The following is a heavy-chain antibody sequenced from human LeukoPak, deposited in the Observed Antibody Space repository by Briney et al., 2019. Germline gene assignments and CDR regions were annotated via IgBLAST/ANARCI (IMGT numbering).Heavy chain of an antibody. V-gene: IGHV4-34*01. CDR3: ARHLPFRDRLYFDY. Sequence: PSETESLTCAVYGGSFSGYYWSWIRQPPGKGLEWIGEINHSGSTNYNPSLKSRVTISVDTSKNQFSLKLSSVTAADTAVYYCARHLPFRDRLYFDYWGQGTLVTVSS. CDR2: INHSGST. D-gene: IGHD3-16*01. J-gene: IGHJ4*02. CDR1: GGSFSGYY.